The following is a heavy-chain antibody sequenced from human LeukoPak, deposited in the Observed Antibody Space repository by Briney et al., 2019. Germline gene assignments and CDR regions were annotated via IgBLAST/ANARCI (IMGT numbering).Heavy chain of an antibody. CDR2: ISSSSYI. Sequence: GGSLRLSCAASGFTFSSYAMSWVRQAPGKGLEWVSSISSSSYIYYADSVKGRFTISRDNAKNSLYLQMNSLRAEDTAVYYCAREGYDFWSGYYQYNWFDPWGQGTLVTVSS. CDR3: AREGYDFWSGYYQYNWFDP. CDR1: GFTFSSYA. J-gene: IGHJ5*02. D-gene: IGHD3-3*01. V-gene: IGHV3-21*01.